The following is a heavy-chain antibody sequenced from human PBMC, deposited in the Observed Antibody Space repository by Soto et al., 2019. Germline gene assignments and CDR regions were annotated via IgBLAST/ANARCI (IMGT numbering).Heavy chain of an antibody. CDR2: ISAYNGNT. J-gene: IGHJ5*01. CDR3: ARVEYYYDSSGPAWFDY. V-gene: IGHV1-18*01. Sequence: GASVRVSCKASGYTFTSYGISWVRQAPGQGLEWMGWISAYNGNTNYAQKLQGRVTMTTDTSTSTAYMELRSLRSDDTAVYYCARVEYYYDSSGPAWFDYWGQGTQVTVSS. D-gene: IGHD3-22*01. CDR1: GYTFTSYG.